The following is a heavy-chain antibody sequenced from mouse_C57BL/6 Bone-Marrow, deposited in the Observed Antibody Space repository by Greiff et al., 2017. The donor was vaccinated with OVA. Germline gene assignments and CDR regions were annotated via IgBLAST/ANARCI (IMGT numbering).Heavy chain of an antibody. CDR2: ISSGGDYI. V-gene: IGHV5-9-1*02. Sequence: EVMLVESGAGLVKPGGFLKLSCAASGFTFSSYAMSWVRQTPEKRLEWVAYISSGGDYIYYADTVKGRFTISRDNARNTLYLQMSSLKSEDTAMYYCTRLIDAMDYWGQGTSVTVSS. CDR1: GFTFSSYA. J-gene: IGHJ4*01. CDR3: TRLIDAMDY.